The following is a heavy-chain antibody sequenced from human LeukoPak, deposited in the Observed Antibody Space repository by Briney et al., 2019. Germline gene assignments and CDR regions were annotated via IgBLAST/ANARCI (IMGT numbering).Heavy chain of an antibody. Sequence: SVKVSCKASGGTFSSYAISWVRQAPGQGLEWMGGIIPIFGTANYAQKFQGRVTITADESTSTAYMELSSLRSEDTAVYYCARAGDRIVGAAYWGFDYWGQGTLVTVSS. J-gene: IGHJ4*02. V-gene: IGHV1-69*13. CDR3: ARAGDRIVGAAYWGFDY. CDR1: GGTFSSYA. CDR2: IIPIFGTA. D-gene: IGHD1-26*01.